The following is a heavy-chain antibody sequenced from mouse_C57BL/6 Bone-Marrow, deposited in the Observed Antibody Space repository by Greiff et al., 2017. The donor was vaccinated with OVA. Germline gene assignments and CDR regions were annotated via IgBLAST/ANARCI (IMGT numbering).Heavy chain of an antibody. CDR1: GFTFSDAW. V-gene: IGHV6-6*01. J-gene: IGHJ4*01. CDR3: TREDYYGSSYHYAMDY. CDR2: IRNKANNHAT. Sequence: EVKLEESGGGLVQPGGSMKLSCAASGFTFSDAWMDWVRQSPEKGLEWVAEIRNKANNHATYYAESVKGRFTISRDDSKSSVYLQMNSLRAEDTGIYYCTREDYYGSSYHYAMDYWGQGTSVTVSS. D-gene: IGHD1-1*01.